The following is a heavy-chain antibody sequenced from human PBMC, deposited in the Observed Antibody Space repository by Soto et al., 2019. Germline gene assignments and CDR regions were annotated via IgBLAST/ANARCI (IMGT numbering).Heavy chain of an antibody. D-gene: IGHD6-19*01. V-gene: IGHV3-74*01. CDR1: GFTFSSYW. Sequence: EVQLVESGGGLVQPGGSLRLSCAASGFTFSSYWMHWVRQAPGKGLVWVSRINSDVSSTSYADSVKGRFTISRDNAKNTVYLQMNSLRAEDTAVYYCASPYMYSSGLYFYGMDVWGQGTTVTVSS. CDR3: ASPYMYSSGLYFYGMDV. CDR2: INSDVSST. J-gene: IGHJ6*02.